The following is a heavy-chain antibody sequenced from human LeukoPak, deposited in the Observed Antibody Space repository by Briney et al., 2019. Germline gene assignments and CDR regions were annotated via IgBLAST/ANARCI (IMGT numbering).Heavy chain of an antibody. J-gene: IGHJ2*01. CDR2: INPNSGGT. V-gene: IGHV1-2*02. CDR1: GYTFTGYY. D-gene: IGHD6-19*01. Sequence: ASVKVSCKTSGYTFTGYYMHWVRQAPGQGLEWMGWINPNSGGTNYAQKFQGRVTMARDTSISTAYMELTRLRSDDTAGYYCARYSSGWYFDLWGRGTLVTVSS. CDR3: ARYSSGWYFDL.